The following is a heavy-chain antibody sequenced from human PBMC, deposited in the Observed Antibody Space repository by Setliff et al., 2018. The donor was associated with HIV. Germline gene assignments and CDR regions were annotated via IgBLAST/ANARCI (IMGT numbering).Heavy chain of an antibody. J-gene: IGHJ4*02. V-gene: IGHV4-39*01. D-gene: IGHD6-6*01. CDR2: IYYSGSTYYYGGST. Sequence: PSETLSLTCTDSGGSISSSIYYWGWIRQPPGKGLEWIGFIYYSGSTYYYGGSTYYNPSLKSRVTISVDTSKNQFSLKLSSVTAADTAVYYCARHDTEYSSYPIDYWGQGNLVTVSS. CDR1: GGSISSSIYY. CDR3: ARHDTEYSSYPIDY.